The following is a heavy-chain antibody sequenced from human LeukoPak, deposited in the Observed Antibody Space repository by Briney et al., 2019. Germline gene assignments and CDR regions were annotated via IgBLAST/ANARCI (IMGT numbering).Heavy chain of an antibody. CDR3: ARDYHHDYGRLYYMDV. D-gene: IGHD4-17*01. J-gene: IGHJ6*03. V-gene: IGHV4-30-4*08. CDR2: IYYSGST. Sequence: SETLSLTCTVSGGSISSSSYYWGWIRQPPGKGLEWIGYIYYSGSTYYNPSLKSRVTISVDTSKNQFSLKLSSVTAADTAVYYCARDYHHDYGRLYYMDVWGKGTTVTVSS. CDR1: GGSISSSSYY.